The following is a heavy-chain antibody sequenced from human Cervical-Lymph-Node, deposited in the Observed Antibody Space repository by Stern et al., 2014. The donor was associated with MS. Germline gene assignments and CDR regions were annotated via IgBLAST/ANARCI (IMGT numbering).Heavy chain of an antibody. D-gene: IGHD6-6*01. V-gene: IGHV3-33*01. CDR2: IWYDGSNK. CDR1: GFTFSSYG. CDR3: ARGSSIAALTFDY. Sequence: VQLVESGGGVVQPGRSLRLSCAASGFTFSSYGMHWVRQAPGKGLEWGAVIWYDGSNKYYADSVKGRFTISRDNSKNTLYLQMNSLRAEDTAVYYCARGSSIAALTFDYWGQGTLVTVSS. J-gene: IGHJ4*02.